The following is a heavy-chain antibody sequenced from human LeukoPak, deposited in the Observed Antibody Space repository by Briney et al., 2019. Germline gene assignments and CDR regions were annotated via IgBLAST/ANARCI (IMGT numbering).Heavy chain of an antibody. Sequence: SETLSLTCAVYGGSFSGYYWSWIRQPPGKGLEWIGEINHSGSTNYNPSLKSRVTISVDTSKNLFSLKLSSVTAADTAVYYCARGARFPDYWGQGTLVTVSS. D-gene: IGHD3-3*01. CDR1: GGSFSGYY. CDR3: ARGARFPDY. J-gene: IGHJ4*02. V-gene: IGHV4-34*01. CDR2: INHSGST.